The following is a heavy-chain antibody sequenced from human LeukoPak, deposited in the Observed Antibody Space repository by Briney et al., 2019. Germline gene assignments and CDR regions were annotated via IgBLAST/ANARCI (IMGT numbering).Heavy chain of an antibody. Sequence: GESLKISCKGSGYSFTRYWIGWVRQLPGKGLEWMGIIYPGDSDTRYSPSFQGQVTISADKSISTAYLQWSSLRASDTAMYYCARGGPHYFDSSGYSDAFDIWGQGTMVTVSS. V-gene: IGHV5-51*01. CDR2: IYPGDSDT. D-gene: IGHD3-22*01. CDR3: ARGGPHYFDSSGYSDAFDI. J-gene: IGHJ3*02. CDR1: GYSFTRYW.